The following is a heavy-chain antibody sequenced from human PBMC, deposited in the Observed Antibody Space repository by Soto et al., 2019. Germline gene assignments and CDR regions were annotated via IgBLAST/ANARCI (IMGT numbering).Heavy chain of an antibody. J-gene: IGHJ4*02. V-gene: IGHV3-21*01. CDR2: ISSSSSYI. Sequence: EVQLVESGGGLVKPGGSLRLSCAASGFTFSSYSMNWVRQAPGKGLEWVSSISSSSSYIYYADSVKGRFTISRDNAKNSLYLQMNSLRAEDTAVYYCARDRTGPHVDFDYWGQGTLVTVSS. CDR1: GFTFSSYS. CDR3: ARDRTGPHVDFDY. D-gene: IGHD3-9*01.